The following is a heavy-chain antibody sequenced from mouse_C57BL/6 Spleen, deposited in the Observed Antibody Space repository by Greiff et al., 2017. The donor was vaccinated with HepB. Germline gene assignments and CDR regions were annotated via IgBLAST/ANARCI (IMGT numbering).Heavy chain of an antibody. Sequence: DVQLVESGGDLVKPGGSLKLSCAASGFTFSSYGMSWVRQTPDKRLEWVATISSGGSYTYYPDSVKGRFTISRDNAKNTLYLQMSSLKSEDTAMYYCARPPIYYDYDEGFAYWGQGTLVTVSA. CDR2: ISSGGSYT. D-gene: IGHD2-4*01. CDR1: GFTFSSYG. V-gene: IGHV5-6*01. J-gene: IGHJ3*01. CDR3: ARPPIYYDYDEGFAY.